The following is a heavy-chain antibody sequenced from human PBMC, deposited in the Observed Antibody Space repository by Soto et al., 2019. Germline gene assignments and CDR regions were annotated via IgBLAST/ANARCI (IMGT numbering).Heavy chain of an antibody. D-gene: IGHD4-4*01. CDR3: ARTTVVSGTPDFDY. Sequence: GGSLRLSCAASGFSFGIYAMTWVRLAPAKGLEWVSVISASGNNTYYADSVKGRFTISRDDSKNTVYLQMNGLRPEDTAVYFCARTTVVSGTPDFDYWGQGTLVTVSS. J-gene: IGHJ4*02. V-gene: IGHV3-23*01. CDR2: ISASGNNT. CDR1: GFSFGIYA.